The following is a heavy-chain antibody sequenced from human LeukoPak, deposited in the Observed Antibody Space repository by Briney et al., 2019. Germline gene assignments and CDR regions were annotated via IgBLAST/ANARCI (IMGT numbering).Heavy chain of an antibody. Sequence: PSETLSLTCTVSGGSISSGGYYWSWIRQHPGKGLEWIGYIYYSGSTYYNPSLKSRVTISVDTSKNQFSLKLSSVTAADTAVYYCARVWEGIAAVIDYWGQGTLVTVSS. CDR1: GGSISSGGYY. D-gene: IGHD6-25*01. V-gene: IGHV4-31*03. J-gene: IGHJ4*02. CDR3: ARVWEGIAAVIDY. CDR2: IYYSGST.